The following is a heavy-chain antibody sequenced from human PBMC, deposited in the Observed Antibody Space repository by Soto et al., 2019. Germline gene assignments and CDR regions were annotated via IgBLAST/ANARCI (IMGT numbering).Heavy chain of an antibody. CDR2: ISSSSSYI. CDR3: ARDSDDSSGYYPDY. Sequence: GSLRLSCAASGFTFSSYSMNWVRQAPGKGLEWVSSISSSSSYIYYADSVKGRFTISRDNAKNSLYLQMNSLRAEDTAVYYCARDSDDSSGYYPDYWGQGTLVTVSS. CDR1: GFTFSSYS. D-gene: IGHD3-22*01. V-gene: IGHV3-21*01. J-gene: IGHJ4*02.